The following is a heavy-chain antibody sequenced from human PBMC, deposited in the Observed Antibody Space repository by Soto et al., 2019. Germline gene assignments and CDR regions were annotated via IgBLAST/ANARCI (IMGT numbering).Heavy chain of an antibody. D-gene: IGHD6-13*01. CDR2: IYYSGST. CDR3: ARGYGSWHGNYYYYGMDV. Sequence: SETLSLTCTVSGGSISSYYWSWIRQPPGKGLEWIGYIYYSGSTNYNPSLKSRVTISVDTSKNQFSLKLSSVTAADTAVYYCARGYGSWHGNYYYYGMDVWGQGTTVTVSS. CDR1: GGSISSYY. J-gene: IGHJ6*02. V-gene: IGHV4-59*01.